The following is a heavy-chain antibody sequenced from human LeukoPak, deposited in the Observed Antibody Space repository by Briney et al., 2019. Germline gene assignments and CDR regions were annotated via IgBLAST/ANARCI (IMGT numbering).Heavy chain of an antibody. J-gene: IGHJ4*02. CDR3: ARVTYYYDSSGLSLLDY. CDR2: INHSGST. D-gene: IGHD3-22*01. V-gene: IGHV4-34*01. CDR1: GGSFSGYY. Sequence: SETLSLTCAVYGGSFSGYYWSWIRQPPGKGLEWIGEINHSGSTNYNPSLKSRVTISVDTSKNQFSLKLSSVTAADTAVYYCARVTYYYDSSGLSLLDYWGQGTLVTVSS.